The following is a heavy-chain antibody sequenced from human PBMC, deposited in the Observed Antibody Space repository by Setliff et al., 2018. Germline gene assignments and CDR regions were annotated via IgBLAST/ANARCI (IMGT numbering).Heavy chain of an antibody. Sequence: VKVSCKASGYTFTGYYMHWVRQAPGQGLEWMGWINPNTGGTNYAQKFQGRVTMTRDTSISTAYMELSRLRSDDTAVYYCARGTSSSSWPEYFQHWGQGTLVTVSS. D-gene: IGHD6-13*01. CDR1: GYTFTGYY. V-gene: IGHV1-2*02. CDR3: ARGTSSSSWPEYFQH. J-gene: IGHJ1*01. CDR2: INPNTGGT.